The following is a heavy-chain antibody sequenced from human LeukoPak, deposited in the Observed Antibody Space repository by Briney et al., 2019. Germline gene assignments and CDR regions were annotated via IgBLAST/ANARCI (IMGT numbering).Heavy chain of an antibody. CDR1: GVTFSNYA. V-gene: IGHV3-30*04. CDR2: ISYDGTKT. D-gene: IGHD6-19*01. CDR3: ASSTTVASTFWFDP. J-gene: IGHJ5*02. Sequence: GGSLRLSCTPSGVTFSNYALDWVRQAPGKGLEWVAAISYDGTKTYYTDSVKGRFTISRDDPDNTLSLQMDSLRGEDTALYYCASSTTVASTFWFDPWGQGTLVIVSS.